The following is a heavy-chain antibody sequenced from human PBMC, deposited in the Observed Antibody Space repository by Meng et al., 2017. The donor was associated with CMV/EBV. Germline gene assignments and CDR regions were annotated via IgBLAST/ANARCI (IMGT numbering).Heavy chain of an antibody. CDR3: ARDLLGYCSSTSCPPY. J-gene: IGHJ4*02. CDR2: ISSSSYI. Sequence: GESLKISCAASGFTFSSYSMNWVRQAPGKGLEWVSSISSSSYIYYADSVKGRFTISRDNAKNSLYLQMNSLRAEDTAVYYCARDLLGYCSSTSCPPYWGQGTLVTVSS. V-gene: IGHV3-21*01. CDR1: GFTFSSYS. D-gene: IGHD2-2*01.